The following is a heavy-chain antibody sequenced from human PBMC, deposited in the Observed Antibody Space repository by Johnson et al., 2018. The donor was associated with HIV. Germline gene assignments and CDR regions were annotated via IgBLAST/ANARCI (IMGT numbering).Heavy chain of an antibody. J-gene: IGHJ3*02. V-gene: IGHV3-48*04. CDR2: ISSSGTTV. CDR3: ARDRGYWDAFDI. CDR1: GFTFSTYW. Sequence: VLLVESGGGLVQPGGSLRLSCAASGFTFSTYWMSWVRQTPGKGLEWVSYISSSGTTVYYADSVKGRFSISRDNAKHSLYLQMNSLRAEDTAVYYCARDRGYWDAFDIWGQGTMVTVSS. D-gene: IGHD3-22*01.